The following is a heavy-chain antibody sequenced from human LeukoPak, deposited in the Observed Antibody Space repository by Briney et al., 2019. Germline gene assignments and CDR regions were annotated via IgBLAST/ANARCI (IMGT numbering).Heavy chain of an antibody. CDR1: GFTFSSYG. J-gene: IGHJ6*02. CDR2: IRYDGSNK. CDR3: ARVLRYSDATAGMDV. V-gene: IGHV3-30*02. D-gene: IGHD3-9*01. Sequence: PGGSLRLSCAASGFTFSSYGMHWVRQAPGKGLEWVAFIRYDGSNKYYADSVKGRFTISRDNAKNTLYLQMNSLRAEDTAVYYCARVLRYSDATAGMDVWGQGTTVTVSS.